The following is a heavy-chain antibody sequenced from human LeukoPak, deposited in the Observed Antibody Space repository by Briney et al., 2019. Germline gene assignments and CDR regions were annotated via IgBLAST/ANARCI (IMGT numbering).Heavy chain of an antibody. CDR1: GFTFSSYD. CDR3: ARVRYGSWYDY. Sequence: SGGSLRLSCAASGFTFSSYDMHWVRQATGKGLEWVSAIGTAGDTYYPGSVKGRFTISRENAKNSLYLQMNSLRAGDTAVYYCARVRYGSWYDYWGQGTLVTVSS. J-gene: IGHJ4*02. D-gene: IGHD6-13*01. CDR2: IGTAGDT. V-gene: IGHV3-13*01.